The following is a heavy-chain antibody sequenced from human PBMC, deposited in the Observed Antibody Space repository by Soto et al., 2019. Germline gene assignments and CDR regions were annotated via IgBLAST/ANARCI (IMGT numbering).Heavy chain of an antibody. CDR1: GGSFSGYY. Sequence: QVQLQQWGAGLLKPSETLSLTCAVYGGSFSGYYWSWIRQPPGKGLEWIGEINHSGSTNYNPSLKNRVTISVDTSKNQFSLKLSSVTAADTAVYYCARGGYYYGSGSQVDYWGQGTLVTVSS. CDR2: INHSGST. CDR3: ARGGYYYGSGSQVDY. V-gene: IGHV4-34*01. J-gene: IGHJ4*02. D-gene: IGHD3-10*01.